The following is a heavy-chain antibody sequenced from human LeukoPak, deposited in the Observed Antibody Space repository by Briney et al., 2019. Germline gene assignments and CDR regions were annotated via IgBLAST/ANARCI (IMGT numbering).Heavy chain of an antibody. D-gene: IGHD1-1*01. V-gene: IGHV1-46*02. Sequence: ASVKVSCKASGNSLNNYHMHWVRQAPGQGLEWLGIIRPGGDGPSYAQKFQGRVTMTRDMSTSTVYKELSSLTSDDTAVYYCGRDPTYRNYFDSWGQGTLVTVSS. J-gene: IGHJ4*02. CDR3: GRDPTYRNYFDS. CDR1: GNSLNNYH. CDR2: IRPGGDGP.